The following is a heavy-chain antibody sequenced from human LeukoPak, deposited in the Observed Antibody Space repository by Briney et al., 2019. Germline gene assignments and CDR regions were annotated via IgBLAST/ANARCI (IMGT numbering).Heavy chain of an antibody. CDR1: GFTFGSHA. Sequence: QPGGSLRLSCAASGFTFGSHAMSWVRQAPGKGLEWVSSISAGGGGTSYADSVKGRITISRDNSKNTVYLQMNSLRAEDTAVYFCVKTFQYSSNWYDHWGQGTLVTVSS. D-gene: IGHD6-6*01. V-gene: IGHV3-23*01. CDR3: VKTFQYSSNWYDH. J-gene: IGHJ5*02. CDR2: ISAGGGGT.